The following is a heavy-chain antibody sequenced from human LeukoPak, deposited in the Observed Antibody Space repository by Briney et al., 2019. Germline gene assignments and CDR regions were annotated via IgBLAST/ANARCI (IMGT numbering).Heavy chain of an antibody. CDR2: ISSSSSTI. CDR3: ARDILTGSQSRFQH. CDR1: GFTFSSYS. V-gene: IGHV3-48*04. Sequence: PGGSLRLSCAASGFTFSSYSVNWVRQAPGKGLEWVSYISSSSSTIYYADSVKGRFTISRDNAKNSLYLQMNSLRAEDTAVYYCARDILTGSQSRFQHWGQGTLVTVSS. J-gene: IGHJ1*01. D-gene: IGHD3-9*01.